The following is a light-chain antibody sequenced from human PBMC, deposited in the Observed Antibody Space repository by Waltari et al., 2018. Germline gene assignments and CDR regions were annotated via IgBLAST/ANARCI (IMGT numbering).Light chain of an antibody. Sequence: EIVLTQSPDTLSLSPGDRATLSCRASQSVRSSYLAWYQQKPGQAPRLLIDGPSSRATGIPDRFSGSGSGTDFTLTISRLEPEDFAVYYCQQYGSSPAYTFGQGTRLEIK. CDR3: QQYGSSPAYT. CDR2: GPS. J-gene: IGKJ2*01. CDR1: QSVRSSY. V-gene: IGKV3-20*01.